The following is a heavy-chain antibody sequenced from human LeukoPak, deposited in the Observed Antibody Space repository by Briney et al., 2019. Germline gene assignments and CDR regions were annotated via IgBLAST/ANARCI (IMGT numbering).Heavy chain of an antibody. V-gene: IGHV1-18*01. J-gene: IGHJ5*02. CDR1: GYTFSSYG. CDR3: ARDRSVVVVAATPAWFDP. Sequence: ASVKVSCKVSGYTFSSYGITWVRQAPGQGLDWMGWISGYNGNTKYAQKFQGRVTLTTDTSTSTAYMELRNLRSDDTAMYYCARDRSVVVVAATPAWFDPWGQGTLVTVSS. CDR2: ISGYNGNT. D-gene: IGHD2-15*01.